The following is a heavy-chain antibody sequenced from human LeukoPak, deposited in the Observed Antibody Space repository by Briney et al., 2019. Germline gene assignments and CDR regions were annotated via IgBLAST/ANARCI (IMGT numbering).Heavy chain of an antibody. CDR1: GFTFRSFA. Sequence: GGSLRLSCAAFGFTFRSFAMSWVRQAPGKGLEWVSGISDSGASGGSTNYADSVKGRFTISRDNSKNTMYLQMNSLRAEDTAVYYCAHLAVAGPVSDAFDIWGQGTMVTVSS. J-gene: IGHJ3*02. V-gene: IGHV3-23*01. D-gene: IGHD6-19*01. CDR2: ISDSGASGGST. CDR3: AHLAVAGPVSDAFDI.